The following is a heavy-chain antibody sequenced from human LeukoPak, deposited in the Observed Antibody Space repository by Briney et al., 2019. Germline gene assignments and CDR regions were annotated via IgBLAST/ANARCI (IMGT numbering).Heavy chain of an antibody. D-gene: IGHD3-22*01. Sequence: PGRSLRLSCAASRFTFRNYAMNWVRQAPGKGLEWVSYISSSGSTIYYADSVKGRFTISRDNAKNSLYLQMNNLRAEDTAVYYCGRGYFDFDQWGQGTLVTVSS. CDR3: GRGYFDFDQ. V-gene: IGHV3-48*03. CDR1: RFTFRNYA. J-gene: IGHJ4*02. CDR2: ISSSGSTI.